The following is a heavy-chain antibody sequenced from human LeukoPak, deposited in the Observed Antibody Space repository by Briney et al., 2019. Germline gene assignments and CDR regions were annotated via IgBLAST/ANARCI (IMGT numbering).Heavy chain of an antibody. CDR1: GYTFTGYY. V-gene: IGHV1-2*04. CDR2: INPNSGGT. D-gene: IGHD3-10*01. J-gene: IGHJ6*02. CDR3: ARAGITMVRGVIDYYYGMDV. Sequence: ASVKVSCKAFGYTFTGYYMHWVRQAPGQGLEWMGWINPNSGGTNYAQKFQGWVTMTRDTSISTAYMELSRLRSDDTAVYYCARAGITMVRGVIDYYYGMDVWGQGTTVTVSS.